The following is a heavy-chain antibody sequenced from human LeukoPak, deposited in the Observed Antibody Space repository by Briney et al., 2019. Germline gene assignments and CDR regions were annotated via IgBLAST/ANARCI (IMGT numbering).Heavy chain of an antibody. CDR3: ARCPYDSSGYYSVPSHLDY. D-gene: IGHD3-22*01. CDR1: GFTFSSYW. Sequence: GGSLRLSCAASGFTFSSYWMTWVRQAPGKGLEWVANIKQDGSAKYYVDSLRGRFSIPRDNVKNSLFLQMNSLSAEDTAVYYCARCPYDSSGYYSVPSHLDYWGQGTLVTVSS. J-gene: IGHJ4*02. V-gene: IGHV3-7*01. CDR2: IKQDGSAK.